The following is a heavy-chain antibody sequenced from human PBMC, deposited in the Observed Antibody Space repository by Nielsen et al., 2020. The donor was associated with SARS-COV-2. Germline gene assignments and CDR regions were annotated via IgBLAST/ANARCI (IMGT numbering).Heavy chain of an antibody. Sequence: PGKGLEWIGYIYYSGSTYYNPSLKSRVTISVDTSKNQFSLKLSSVTAADTAVYYCASQAVLLNCSGGSCYSGLYWGQGTPVTVSS. CDR3: ASQAVLLNCSGGSCYSGLY. J-gene: IGHJ4*02. D-gene: IGHD2-15*01. V-gene: IGHV4-31*02. CDR2: IYYSGST.